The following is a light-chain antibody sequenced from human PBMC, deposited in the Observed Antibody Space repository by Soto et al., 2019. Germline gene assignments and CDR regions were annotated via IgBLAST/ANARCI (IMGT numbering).Light chain of an antibody. Sequence: QSVLTQPPSVSGAPGQRVTISCTWSSSNIGAGYDVHWYQQLPGTAPKLLIYGNSNRPSGVPDRFSGSKSGTSASLAITGLQAEDEAYYYCQSYDSSLSGVVFGGGTKLTVL. CDR3: QSYDSSLSGVV. V-gene: IGLV1-40*01. J-gene: IGLJ2*01. CDR1: SSNIGAGYD. CDR2: GNS.